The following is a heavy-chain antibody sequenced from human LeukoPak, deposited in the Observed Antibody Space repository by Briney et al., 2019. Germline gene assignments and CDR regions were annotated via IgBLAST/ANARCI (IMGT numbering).Heavy chain of an antibody. CDR3: ARESMVRGVLFDY. Sequence: SETLSLTCTVSGGSISSYYWSWIRQPPGKGLEWIGYIYYSGSTNYNPSLKSRVTISVDTSKNQFSLKLSSVTAADTAVYYCARESMVRGVLFDYWGQGTLVTVSS. J-gene: IGHJ4*02. CDR2: IYYSGST. D-gene: IGHD3-10*01. CDR1: GGSISSYY. V-gene: IGHV4-59*12.